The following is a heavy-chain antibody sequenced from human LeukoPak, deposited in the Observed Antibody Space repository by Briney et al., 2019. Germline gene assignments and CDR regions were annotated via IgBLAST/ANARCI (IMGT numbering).Heavy chain of an antibody. D-gene: IGHD3-3*01. CDR1: GGSISSYY. CDR3: AGGYDFWSGYDY. CDR2: IYYSGST. J-gene: IGHJ4*02. Sequence: SETLSLTCTVSGGSISSYYWSWIRQPPGKGLEWIVYIYYSGSTNYNPSLKSRVTISVDTSKNQFSLKLSSVTAADTAVYYCAGGYDFWSGYDYWGQGTLVTVFS. V-gene: IGHV4-59*08.